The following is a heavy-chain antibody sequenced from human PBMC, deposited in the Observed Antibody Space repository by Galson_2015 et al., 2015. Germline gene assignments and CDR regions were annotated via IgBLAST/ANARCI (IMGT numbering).Heavy chain of an antibody. D-gene: IGHD2-21*02. V-gene: IGHV3-23*01. CDR2: ISGSGGGT. Sequence: SLRLSCAASGFTFSIYAMSWVRQARGKGLEWVSAISGSGGGTYYADAVKGQFTISRDNSKNTLYLQMNSLRAEDTALYYCERDVAGGDPHYWYFDLWGRGTLVTVSS. CDR3: ERDVAGGDPHYWYFDL. CDR1: GFTFSIYA. J-gene: IGHJ2*01.